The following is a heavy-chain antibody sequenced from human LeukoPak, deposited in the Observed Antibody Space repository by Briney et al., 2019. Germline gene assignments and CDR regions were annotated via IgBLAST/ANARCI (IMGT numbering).Heavy chain of an antibody. CDR1: GFTFSSYA. V-gene: IGHV3-30*04. Sequence: GGSLSLSCAASGFTFSSYAMHWVRQAPGKGLEWVAVISYDGSNKYYADSVKGRFTISRDNSKNTLYLQMNSLIAEDTAVYYCARDLGGGYYDSSGYPDYWGQGTLVTVSS. D-gene: IGHD3-22*01. CDR3: ARDLGGGYYDSSGYPDY. J-gene: IGHJ4*02. CDR2: ISYDGSNK.